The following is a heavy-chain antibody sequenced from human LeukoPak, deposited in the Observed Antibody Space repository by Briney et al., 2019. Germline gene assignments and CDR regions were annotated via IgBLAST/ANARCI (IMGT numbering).Heavy chain of an antibody. V-gene: IGHV1-69*04. J-gene: IGHJ6*02. D-gene: IGHD3-10*01. CDR3: ARVDGSGSYYGYYYYYGMDV. Sequence: SVKVSCKASGGTFSSYAISWVRQAPGQGLEWMGRIIPILGIANYAQKFQGRVTITADKSTSTAYMELSSLRSEDTAVYYCARVDGSGSYYGYYYYYGMDVWGQGTTVTVSS. CDR2: IIPILGIA. CDR1: GGTFSSYA.